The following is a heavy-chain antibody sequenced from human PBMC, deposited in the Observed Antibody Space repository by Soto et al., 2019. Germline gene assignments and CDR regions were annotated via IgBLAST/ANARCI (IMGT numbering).Heavy chain of an antibody. V-gene: IGHV4-39*01. CDR3: ARHGMAYYASSGYYYSPYYFDY. D-gene: IGHD3-22*01. Sequence: QLQLQESGPGLVKPSETLSLNCTVSGGSISSSSYYWGWIRQPPGKGLEWIGGIYYSGSTYYNTSRRSRCTISVDTSKNRFSLKLSSVTAANPAVYYWARHGMAYYASSGYYYSPYYFDYWGQRTLVTVSS. CDR1: GGSISSSSYY. CDR2: IYYSGST. J-gene: IGHJ4*02.